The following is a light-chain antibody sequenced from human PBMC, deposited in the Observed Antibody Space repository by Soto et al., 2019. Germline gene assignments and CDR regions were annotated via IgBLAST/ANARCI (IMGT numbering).Light chain of an antibody. CDR3: QQYNNWPFT. V-gene: IGKV3-15*01. CDR1: PSVGSD. J-gene: IGKJ4*01. CDR2: GAS. Sequence: EIVMTQSPATLSVSPGEGATLSCRASPSVGSDLAWYQQRPGQAPRLLIYGASNRASGFPARFSGSGSGTDFSLTISSLQSEDLAVYFCQQYNNWPFTFGGGTKVEIK.